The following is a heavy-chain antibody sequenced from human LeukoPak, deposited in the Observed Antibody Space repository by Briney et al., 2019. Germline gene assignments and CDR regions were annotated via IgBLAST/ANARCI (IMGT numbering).Heavy chain of an antibody. CDR2: INSDGSST. CDR1: GFTFSTHW. V-gene: IGHV3-74*01. J-gene: IGHJ4*02. Sequence: GGSLRPSCAAAGFTFSTHWMHWVRQAPGKGLVWVSRINSDGSSTRYADSVKGRFTISRDNANNTLYLQMNSLRAEDTAVYYCARSPRFSIGATGTFDYWGQGALVTVSS. CDR3: ARSPRFSIGATGTFDY. D-gene: IGHD6-13*01.